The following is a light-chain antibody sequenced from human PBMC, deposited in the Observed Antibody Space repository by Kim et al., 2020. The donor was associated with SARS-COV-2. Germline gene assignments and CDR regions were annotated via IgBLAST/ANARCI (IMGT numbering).Light chain of an antibody. CDR1: QSISTY. Sequence: EIVMTQSPATLSVSPGERVTLSCRASQSISTYLAWYQQKPGQATRLLIYGASTRATGIPARFSGSGSGTEFTLTITSLQSEDFAVYYCQQYNDWPPGDTFGQGTKLEI. CDR3: QQYNDWPPGDT. CDR2: GAS. J-gene: IGKJ2*01. V-gene: IGKV3-15*01.